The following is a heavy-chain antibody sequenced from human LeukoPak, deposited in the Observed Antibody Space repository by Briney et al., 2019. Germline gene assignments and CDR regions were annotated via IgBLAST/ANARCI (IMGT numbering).Heavy chain of an antibody. V-gene: IGHV3-30*02. D-gene: IGHD2-21*01. CDR1: GFTFSSYG. CDR3: AKDPCGGDCYSSYYFDY. Sequence: PGGSLRLSCAASGFTFSSYGMHWVRQAPGKGLEWVAFIRYDGSNKYYADSGKGRFTISRGNSKNTLYLQMNSLRAEDTAVYYCAKDPCGGDCYSSYYFDYWGQGTLVTVSS. J-gene: IGHJ4*02. CDR2: IRYDGSNK.